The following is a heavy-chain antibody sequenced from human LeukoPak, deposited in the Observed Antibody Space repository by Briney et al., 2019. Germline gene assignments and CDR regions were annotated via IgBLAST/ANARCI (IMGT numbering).Heavy chain of an antibody. V-gene: IGHV5-51*01. J-gene: IGHJ4*02. CDR1: GYRFTSYW. CDR3: ARSLTAAAGDY. D-gene: IGHD6-25*01. Sequence: GESLKISCKGSGYRFTSYWIGWVRQIPGKGLEWMAIIYPADSDIRYSPSFQGQVTISADKSIGTAYLQWSSLKASDTAMYYCARSLTAAAGDYWGQGTLVTVSS. CDR2: IYPADSDI.